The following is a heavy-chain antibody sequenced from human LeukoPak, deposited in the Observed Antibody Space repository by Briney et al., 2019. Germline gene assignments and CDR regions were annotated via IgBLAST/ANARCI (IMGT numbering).Heavy chain of an antibody. CDR1: GGSISSGNYY. Sequence: PSGTLSLTCTVSGGSISSGNYYWRCLRQPAGKGLEWIGRIYTSGSTNYNPSLKSRVTISVDTSKNQFSLKLSSVTAADTAVYYCARGRFDHRDGYNSPFDYWGQGTLVTVSS. CDR2: IYTSGST. V-gene: IGHV4-61*02. J-gene: IGHJ4*02. D-gene: IGHD5-24*01. CDR3: ARGRFDHRDGYNSPFDY.